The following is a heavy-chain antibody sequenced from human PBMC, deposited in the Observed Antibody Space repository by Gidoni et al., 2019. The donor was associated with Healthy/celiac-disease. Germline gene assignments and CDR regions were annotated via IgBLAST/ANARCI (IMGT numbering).Heavy chain of an antibody. J-gene: IGHJ2*01. CDR3: AGDYSSGYRNWYFDL. Sequence: QVQLVESGGGLVKPGGSLRLSCAASGFTFSYYYMSWIRQAPGKGLGWVSYISSSSSYTNYADSVKGRFTISRDNAKNSLYLQMNSLRAEDTAVYYCAGDYSSGYRNWYFDLWGRGTLVTVSS. V-gene: IGHV3-11*06. CDR1: GFTFSYYY. CDR2: ISSSSSYT. D-gene: IGHD3-22*01.